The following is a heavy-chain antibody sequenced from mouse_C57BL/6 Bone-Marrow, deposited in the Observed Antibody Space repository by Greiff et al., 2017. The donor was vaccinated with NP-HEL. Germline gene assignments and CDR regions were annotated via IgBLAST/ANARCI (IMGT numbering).Heavy chain of an antibody. Sequence: QVQLQQPGAELVKPGASVKVSCKASGYTFTSYWMHWVKQRPGQGLEWIGRIHPSDSDTNYNQKFKGKATLTVDKSSSTAYMHLISLTCEDSAVYYCERKTTVVVYYYAMDYWGQGTSVTVSS. CDR2: IHPSDSDT. CDR3: ERKTTVVVYYYAMDY. V-gene: IGHV1-74*01. D-gene: IGHD1-1*01. J-gene: IGHJ4*01. CDR1: GYTFTSYW.